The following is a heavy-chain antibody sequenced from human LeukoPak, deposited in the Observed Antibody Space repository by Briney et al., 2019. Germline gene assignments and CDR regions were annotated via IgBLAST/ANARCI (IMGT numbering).Heavy chain of an antibody. V-gene: IGHV3-48*01. CDR3: ARGGAARPDY. J-gene: IGHJ4*02. CDR2: ISSSSSAI. CDR1: GFTLSNYG. Sequence: AGGSLRLSCAASGFTLSNYGMNWVRQAPGKGLEWVSYISSSSSAINYADSVKGRFTISRDNGKNSLYLQMNSPRVEDTAVYYCARGGAARPDYWGQGTLVTVSS. D-gene: IGHD6-6*01.